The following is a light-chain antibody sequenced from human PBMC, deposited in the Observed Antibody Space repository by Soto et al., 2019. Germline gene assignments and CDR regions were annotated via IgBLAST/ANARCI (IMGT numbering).Light chain of an antibody. J-gene: IGLJ2*01. CDR3: QTWGTGTHVV. CDR1: SGHSNFA. Sequence: QSVLTQSPSASASLGASVKLTCTLSSGHSNFAIAWLQQQPDRGPRYLMKVNTDGSHDKGDGIPDRFSGSTSGAERYLTISSLQSEDEADYYCQTWGTGTHVVLGGGTKVTVL. V-gene: IGLV4-69*01. CDR2: VNTDGSH.